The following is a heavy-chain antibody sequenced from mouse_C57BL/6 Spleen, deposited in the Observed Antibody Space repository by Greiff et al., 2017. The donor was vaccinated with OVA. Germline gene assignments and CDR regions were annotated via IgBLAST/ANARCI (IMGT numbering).Heavy chain of an antibody. V-gene: IGHV1-26*01. CDR2: INPNNGGT. Sequence: EVQLQQSGPELVKPGASVKISCKASGYTFTDYYMNWVKQSHGKSLEWIGDINPNNGGTSYNQKFKGKATLTVDKSSSTAYMELRSLTSEDSAVYYCARSVITTVVNGYFDVWGTGTTVTVSS. D-gene: IGHD1-1*01. CDR1: GYTFTDYY. J-gene: IGHJ1*03. CDR3: ARSVITTVVNGYFDV.